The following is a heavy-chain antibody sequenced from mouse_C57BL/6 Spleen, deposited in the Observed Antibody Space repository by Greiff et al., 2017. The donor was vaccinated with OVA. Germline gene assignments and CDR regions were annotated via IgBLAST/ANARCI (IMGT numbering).Heavy chain of an antibody. CDR1: GYTFTDYE. D-gene: IGHD6-2*01. CDR2: IDPETGGT. J-gene: IGHJ2*01. Sequence: VKLQESGAELVRPGASVTLSCKASGYTFTDYEMHWVKQTPVHGLEWIGAIDPETGGTAYNQKFKGKAILTADKSSSTAYMELRSLTSEDSAVYYCTREVSGDYWGQGTTLTVSS. CDR3: TREVSGDY. V-gene: IGHV1-15*01.